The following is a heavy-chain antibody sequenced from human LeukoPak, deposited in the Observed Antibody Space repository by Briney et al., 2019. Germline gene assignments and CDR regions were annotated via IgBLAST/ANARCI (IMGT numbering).Heavy chain of an antibody. CDR2: INSDGSST. Sequence: PGGSLRLSCAASGFTLSSYWMHWVRQAPGKGLVWVSRINSDGSSTTYVDSVEGRFTISRDDAKTSLLLQMNSLRVEDTAVYYCAKWMGRDSWGQGTLVTVSS. D-gene: IGHD6-19*01. CDR3: AKWMGRDS. V-gene: IGHV3-74*01. CDR1: GFTLSSYW. J-gene: IGHJ4*02.